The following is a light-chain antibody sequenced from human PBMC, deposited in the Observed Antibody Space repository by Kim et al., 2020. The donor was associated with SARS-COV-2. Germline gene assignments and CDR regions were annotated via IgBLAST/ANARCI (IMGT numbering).Light chain of an antibody. Sequence: SASLGDRVTITCQASQEIKNYLNWYQQKPGKAPKLMIWDAFHLETGVPSRFSGSGYGTDFTLTISSLQPEDIVTYYCQQYDNLPYTFGQGTKLEI. CDR1: QEIKNY. V-gene: IGKV1-33*01. CDR3: QQYDNLPYT. CDR2: DAF. J-gene: IGKJ2*01.